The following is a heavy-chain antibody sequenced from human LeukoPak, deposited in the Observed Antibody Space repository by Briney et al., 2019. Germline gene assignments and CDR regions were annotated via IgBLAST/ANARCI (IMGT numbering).Heavy chain of an antibody. J-gene: IGHJ3*02. CDR1: GFTFSSYA. Sequence: GGSLRLSCAASGFTFSSYAMSWVRQAPGRGLEWVSAISGSGGSTYYADSVKGRFTISRDNSKNTLYLQMNSLRAEDTAVYYCAKDFSSSPDAFDIWGQGTMVTVSS. CDR3: AKDFSSSPDAFDI. CDR2: ISGSGGST. D-gene: IGHD6-13*01. V-gene: IGHV3-23*01.